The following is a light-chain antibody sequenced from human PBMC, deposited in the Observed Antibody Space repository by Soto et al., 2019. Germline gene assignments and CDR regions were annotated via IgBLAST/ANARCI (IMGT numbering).Light chain of an antibody. Sequence: DLVLTRTPDSLAVSLGARATINCKSSQSVLYSSNNKNYLAWYQQKPGQAPRLLIYGASSRATGIPDRFSGSGSGTDFTLTISSLEPEDFAVYYCQQRSNGPLVTFGQGTRLEIK. CDR2: GAS. J-gene: IGKJ5*01. V-gene: IGKV4-1*01. CDR3: QQRSNGPLVT. CDR1: QSVLYSSNNKNY.